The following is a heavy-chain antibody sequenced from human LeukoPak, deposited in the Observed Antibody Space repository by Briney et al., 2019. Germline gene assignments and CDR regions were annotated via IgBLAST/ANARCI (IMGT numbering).Heavy chain of an antibody. CDR2: ISYDGSNK. Sequence: PGGSLRLSCAASGFTFTASWMSWVRQAPGKGLEWVAVISYDGSNKYYADSAKGRFTISRDNSKNTLYLQMNSLRAEDTAVYYCAREDYGEIRFDYWGQGTLVTVSS. J-gene: IGHJ4*02. D-gene: IGHD4-17*01. V-gene: IGHV3-30-3*01. CDR1: GFTFTASW. CDR3: AREDYGEIRFDY.